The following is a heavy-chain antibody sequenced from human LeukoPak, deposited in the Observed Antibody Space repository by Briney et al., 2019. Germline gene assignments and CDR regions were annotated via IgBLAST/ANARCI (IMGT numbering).Heavy chain of an antibody. V-gene: IGHV3-30-3*01. D-gene: IGHD3-10*01. J-gene: IGHJ4*02. CDR1: GFDFSTFA. Sequence: PGGSLRLSCAASGFDFSTFAMHWIRQAPGKGLEWVAVISYDGNNEIYAASVKGRFSISRDNPKNTLYLQMNSLRAEDTAVYYCARAITMVRGAFDYWGQGTLVTVSS. CDR3: ARAITMVRGAFDY. CDR2: ISYDGNNE.